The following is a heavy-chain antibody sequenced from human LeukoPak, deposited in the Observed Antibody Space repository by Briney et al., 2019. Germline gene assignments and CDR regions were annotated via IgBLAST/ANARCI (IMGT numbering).Heavy chain of an antibody. V-gene: IGHV1-18*01. D-gene: IGHD6-19*01. CDR1: GYTFDTYV. CDR2: ISGYNGDT. CDR3: ARAAAVAARLDY. J-gene: IGHJ4*02. Sequence: ASVKVSCKASGYTFDTYVISWVRQAPGQGLEWMGGISGYNGDTNYAQKFQGRVAMTTDTSTSTAYMEVRSLRSDDTAFYYCARAAAVAARLDYWGRGTLVTVSS.